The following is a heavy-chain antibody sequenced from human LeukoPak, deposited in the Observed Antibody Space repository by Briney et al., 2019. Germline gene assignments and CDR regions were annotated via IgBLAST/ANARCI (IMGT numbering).Heavy chain of an antibody. V-gene: IGHV3-30*04. J-gene: IGHJ6*02. CDR3: ARDVFPADYSSSWYFRYYYYGIDV. D-gene: IGHD6-13*01. Sequence: GGALRLSCAASGVTFSSYAMHWVREAPGKGAEWGAVISYDGSNKYYADSVKGGFTISRDNSKNTLYLQMNSLRAEDTAVYYCARDVFPADYSSSWYFRYYYYGIDVWGQGTTVTVSS. CDR2: ISYDGSNK. CDR1: GVTFSSYA.